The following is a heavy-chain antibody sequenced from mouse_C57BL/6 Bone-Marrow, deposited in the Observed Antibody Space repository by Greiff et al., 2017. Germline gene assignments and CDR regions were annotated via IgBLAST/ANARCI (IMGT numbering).Heavy chain of an antibody. Sequence: QVQLQQSGPELVKPGASVKLSCKASGYTFTSYDINWVKQRPGQGLEWIGWIYPRDGSTKYNEKFKGKATLTVDTSSSTAYMELHSLTPENPAVSFCARLEFDGSSGDWYLDVWGTGTTVTVSS. CDR1: GYTFTSYD. CDR2: IYPRDGST. V-gene: IGHV1-85*01. CDR3: ARLEFDGSSGDWYLDV. D-gene: IGHD1-1*01. J-gene: IGHJ1*03.